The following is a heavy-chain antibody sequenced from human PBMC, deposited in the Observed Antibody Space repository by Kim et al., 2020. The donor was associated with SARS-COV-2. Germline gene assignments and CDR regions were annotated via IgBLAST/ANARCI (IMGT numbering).Heavy chain of an antibody. D-gene: IGHD5-12*01. J-gene: IGHJ6*02. Sequence: GGSLRLSCAASGFTFSSYGMHWVRQAPGKGLEWVAVIWYDGSNKYYADSVKGRFTISRDNSKNTLYLQMNSLRAEDTAVYYCAKDGRRLRPGAYYYYYGMDVWGQGTTVTVSS. CDR2: IWYDGSNK. V-gene: IGHV3-33*06. CDR3: AKDGRRLRPGAYYYYYGMDV. CDR1: GFTFSSYG.